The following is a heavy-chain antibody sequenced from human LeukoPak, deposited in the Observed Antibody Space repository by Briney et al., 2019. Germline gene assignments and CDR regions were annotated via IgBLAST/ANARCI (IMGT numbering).Heavy chain of an antibody. Sequence: GESLKISCKGSGYSFTSYWIGWVRQMPGKGLEWMGIIYPGDFDPRYSPSFQGQVTISADKSISTAYLQWSSLKASDTAMYYCARARAMATIYFDYWGQGTLVTVSS. CDR3: ARARAMATIYFDY. V-gene: IGHV5-51*01. CDR1: GYSFTSYW. CDR2: IYPGDFDP. J-gene: IGHJ4*02. D-gene: IGHD5-24*01.